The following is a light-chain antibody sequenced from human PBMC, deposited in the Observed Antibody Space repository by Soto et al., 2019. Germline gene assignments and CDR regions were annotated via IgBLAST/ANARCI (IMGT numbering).Light chain of an antibody. J-gene: IGKJ1*01. Sequence: DVQMTQSPATLSASIGDRVTITCRAGQNIKGWLAWYQQKPGKAPNLLIYGASNLESGVPSRFSGSGYGTEFTLIISSLQPDDSGTYYCQQYISTRTFGQGTKVEVK. CDR2: GAS. V-gene: IGKV1-5*03. CDR3: QQYISTRT. CDR1: QNIKGW.